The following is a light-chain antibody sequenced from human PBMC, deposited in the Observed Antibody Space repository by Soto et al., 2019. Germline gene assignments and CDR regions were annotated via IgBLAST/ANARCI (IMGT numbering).Light chain of an antibody. CDR3: QQYYSTPRT. Sequence: DIVMTQSPDSLAVSLGERATINCKSSQSVLYSSNNKNYLAWYQQKPGQPPKLLIYWASTRESGVPDRFSGSGSGTDFTLTISSLQAEDVAVYDCQQYYSTPRTFGQGTKV. CDR2: WAS. CDR1: QSVLYSSNNKNY. J-gene: IGKJ1*01. V-gene: IGKV4-1*01.